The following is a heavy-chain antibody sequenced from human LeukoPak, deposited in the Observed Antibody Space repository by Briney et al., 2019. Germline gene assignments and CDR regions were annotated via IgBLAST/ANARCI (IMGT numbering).Heavy chain of an antibody. CDR3: ARDNPYYDFWSGSPTKNYYYYYYMDV. CDR1: GYTFTGYY. V-gene: IGHV1-2*02. D-gene: IGHD3-3*01. J-gene: IGHJ6*03. CDR2: INPNSGGT. Sequence: ASVKVSCKASGYTFTGYYMHWVRQAPGQGLEWMGWINPNSGGTNYAQKFQGRVTMTRDTSISTAYMELSRLRSDDTAVYYCARDNPYYDFWSGSPTKNYYYYYYMDVWGKGTTVTVSS.